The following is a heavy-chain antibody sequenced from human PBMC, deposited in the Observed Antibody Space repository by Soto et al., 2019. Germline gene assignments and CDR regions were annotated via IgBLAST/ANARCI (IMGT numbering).Heavy chain of an antibody. CDR2: IYYSGST. V-gene: IGHV4-61*01. CDR3: ARTPSRLAGWRGFDI. CDR1: GGSVSSGSYY. D-gene: IGHD6-19*01. J-gene: IGHJ3*02. Sequence: QVQLQESGPGLVKPSETLSLTCTVSGGSVSSGSYYWSWIRQPPGKGLEWIGYIYYSGSTNYNPSLKSRVTISVDTSKNQFSLKLSSVTAADTAVYYCARTPSRLAGWRGFDIWGQGTMVTVSS.